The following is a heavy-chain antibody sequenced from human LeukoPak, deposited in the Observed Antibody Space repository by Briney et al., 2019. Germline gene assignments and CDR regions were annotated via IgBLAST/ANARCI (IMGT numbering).Heavy chain of an antibody. Sequence: SEALSLTCTVSGGSISSYFWSWIRQTPGKGLEWIGYVYYSGSTKYNPSLKSRVTISVDTSKNQFSLKLSSVTAADTAVYYCARHAGVVVYSDYWGPGSLVTVSS. CDR3: ARHAGVVVYSDY. CDR1: GGSISSYF. J-gene: IGHJ4*02. V-gene: IGHV4-59*08. D-gene: IGHD3-22*01. CDR2: VYYSGST.